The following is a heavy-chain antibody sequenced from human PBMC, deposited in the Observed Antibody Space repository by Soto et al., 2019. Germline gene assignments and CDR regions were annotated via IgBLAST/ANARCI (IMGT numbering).Heavy chain of an antibody. CDR1: GFMFSGYA. CDR2: LSNSGTST. CDR3: VKDLAASGWFDP. D-gene: IGHD2-15*01. V-gene: IGHV3-23*01. Sequence: DVQLLESGGGLEQPGESLTLSCAASGFMFSGYAMSWVLQAPGKGLEWVSGLSNSGTSTSYADSVKGRFTISRDNTKNTLYLQMSSLGAEDTALYYCVKDLAASGWFDPWGQGTLVIVSS. J-gene: IGHJ5*02.